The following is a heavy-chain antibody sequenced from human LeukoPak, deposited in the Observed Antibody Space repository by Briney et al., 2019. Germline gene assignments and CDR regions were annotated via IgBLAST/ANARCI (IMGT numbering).Heavy chain of an antibody. CDR1: GFTFSSYA. J-gene: IGHJ4*02. CDR2: ICGSGGST. Sequence: GGSLRLSCAASGFTFSSYAMSGVRQAQGKGLEWDSSICGSGGSTYYADSVKGRFTISRDNSKNTLYLQMNSLRAEDTAVYYCAKVETAAAATLRGFDYWGQGTLVTVSS. D-gene: IGHD6-13*01. CDR3: AKVETAAAATLRGFDY. V-gene: IGHV3-23*01.